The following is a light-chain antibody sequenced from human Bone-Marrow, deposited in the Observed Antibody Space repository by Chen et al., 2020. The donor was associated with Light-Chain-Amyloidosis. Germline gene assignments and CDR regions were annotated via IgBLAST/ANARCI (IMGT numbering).Light chain of an antibody. CDR2: GAS. V-gene: IGKV3-15*01. CDR1: QSVSSN. CDR3: QQHRT. J-gene: IGKJ1*01. Sequence: EIVMTQSPANMSVFPGKRATLSCRASQSVSSNLAWYQQKPGQAPRLLIYGASTRATGNPARFSGSGSGTEFTLTISSMQSEDFAVYFCQQHRTFGQGTKVEVK.